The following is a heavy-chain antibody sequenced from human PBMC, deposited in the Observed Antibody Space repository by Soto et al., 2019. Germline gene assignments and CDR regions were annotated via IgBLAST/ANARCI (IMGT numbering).Heavy chain of an antibody. Sequence: SEALSLTCAVYGGSFSGYYWSWIRQPPGKGLEWIGYIYYSGSTNYNPSLKSRVTISVDTSKNQFSLKLSSVTAADTAVYYCARIRRSHYYYYMDVWGKGTTVTVSS. CDR3: ARIRRSHYYYYMDV. CDR1: GGSFSGYY. J-gene: IGHJ6*03. D-gene: IGHD2-15*01. V-gene: IGHV4-59*01. CDR2: IYYSGST.